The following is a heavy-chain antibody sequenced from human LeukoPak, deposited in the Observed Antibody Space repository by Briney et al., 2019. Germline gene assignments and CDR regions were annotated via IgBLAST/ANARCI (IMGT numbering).Heavy chain of an antibody. CDR2: VYYSGST. CDR3: ARHRYFDSSTFDY. D-gene: IGHD3-22*01. CDR1: GGSLSSSSYD. V-gene: IGHV4-39*01. J-gene: IGHJ4*02. Sequence: SETLSLTRTVSGGSLSSSSYDCGWIRQPPGKWLEWIGNVYYSGSTYYNPSLKRRVTISVDSSKNQFSLRLSSVTAEDTAVYYCARHRYFDSSTFDYWGQGTLVTVSS.